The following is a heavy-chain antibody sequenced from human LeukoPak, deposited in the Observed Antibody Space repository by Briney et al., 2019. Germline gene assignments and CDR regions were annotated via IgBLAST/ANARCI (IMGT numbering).Heavy chain of an antibody. Sequence: GGSLRPSCAASGFTISSYWMSWVRQAPGKGLECMAKIKEDGSEKYYVDSVQGRFTISRDNAKNSLYLQMNSLRAEDTAVYYRAELGITMIGGVWGKGTTVTISS. CDR1: GFTISSYW. CDR3: AELGITMIGGV. D-gene: IGHD3-10*02. J-gene: IGHJ6*04. CDR2: IKEDGSEK. V-gene: IGHV3-7*01.